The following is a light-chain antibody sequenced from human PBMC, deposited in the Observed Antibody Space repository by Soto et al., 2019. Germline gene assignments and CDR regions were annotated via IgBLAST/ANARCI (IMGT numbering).Light chain of an antibody. J-gene: IGLJ1*01. Sequence: SYDLTQPPSVSVATGQTAIITREGHNIGGKSVHWYQQKPGQAPVVVVYDDSDRPSGIPERFSGSNSGSSATLTISGVEAGDEAGYYCQVWDSDTAHYVFGTGTKVTVL. CDR3: QVWDSDTAHYV. CDR1: NIGGKS. V-gene: IGLV3-21*02. CDR2: DDS.